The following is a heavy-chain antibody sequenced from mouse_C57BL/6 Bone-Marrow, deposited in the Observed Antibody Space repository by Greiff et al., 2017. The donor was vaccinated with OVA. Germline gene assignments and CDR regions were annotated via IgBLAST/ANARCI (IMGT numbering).Heavy chain of an antibody. CDR2: ISSGGSYN. Sequence: EVKVVESGGDLVKPGGSLKLSCAASGFTFSSYGMSWVRQTPDKRLAWVATISSGGSYNYYPACVKGRFTISRDNAKNTLYLQMRSMKSEDTAMYYGAKHRGQLRKAYWGKGTLVTVSA. J-gene: IGHJ3*01. D-gene: IGHD3-2*02. V-gene: IGHV5-6*01. CDR3: AKHRGQLRKAY. CDR1: GFTFSSYG.